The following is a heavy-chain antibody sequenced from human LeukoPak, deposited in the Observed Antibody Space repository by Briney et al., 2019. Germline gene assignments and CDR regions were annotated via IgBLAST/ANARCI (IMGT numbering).Heavy chain of an antibody. D-gene: IGHD6-13*01. Sequence: SVTVSCKASGGTFSSYAISWVRQAPGQGLEWMGRIIPIFGIANYAQKFQGRVTITADKSTSTAYMELSSLRSEDTAVYYCARAGSSSWLGVDYWGQGTLVTVSS. CDR3: ARAGSSSWLGVDY. CDR2: IIPIFGIA. J-gene: IGHJ4*02. CDR1: GGTFSSYA. V-gene: IGHV1-69*04.